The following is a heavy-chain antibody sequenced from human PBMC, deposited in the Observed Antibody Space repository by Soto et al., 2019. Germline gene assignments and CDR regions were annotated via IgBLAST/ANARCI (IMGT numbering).Heavy chain of an antibody. V-gene: IGHV1-18*01. CDR2: ISAYNGNT. CDR3: ARDGQGLVRCYYCGLDV. Sequence: QVRLVQSGAEVKKPGASVKVSCKASGYTFTSYGISWVRQAPGQALEWMGWISAYNGNTNYAQKLQGRVTMTTDTSTSTAYMDLRRLRSDDTAVYDCARDGQGLVRCYYCGLDVWGQGTTVTVSS. J-gene: IGHJ6*02. D-gene: IGHD6-19*01. CDR1: GYTFTSYG.